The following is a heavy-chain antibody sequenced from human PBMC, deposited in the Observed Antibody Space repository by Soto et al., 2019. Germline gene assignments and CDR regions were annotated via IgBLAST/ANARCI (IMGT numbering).Heavy chain of an antibody. Sequence: VKVSCKVSGYTLTELSMHWVRQAPGKGLEWMGGFDPEDGETIYAQKFQGRVTMTEDTSTDTAYMELSSLRSEDTAVYYCATSFTMVRGVRYYYYYYGMDVWGQGTTVTVSS. CDR3: ATSFTMVRGVRYYYYYYGMDV. CDR2: FDPEDGET. D-gene: IGHD3-10*01. V-gene: IGHV1-24*01. J-gene: IGHJ6*02. CDR1: GYTLTELS.